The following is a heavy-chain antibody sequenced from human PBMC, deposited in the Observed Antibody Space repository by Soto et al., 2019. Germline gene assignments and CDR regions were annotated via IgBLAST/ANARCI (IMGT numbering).Heavy chain of an antibody. CDR2: IYHSGST. J-gene: IGHJ6*02. D-gene: IGHD2-2*01. CDR3: ARDRIVVVPAALKPYYYYGMYF. CDR1: GGSIGSSNW. V-gene: IGHV4-4*02. Sequence: PSETLSLTCAVSGGSIGSSNWWSWFRQPPGKGLEWIGEIYHSGSTNYNPSLKSRVTISVDKSKNQFSLKLSSVTAADTAVYYCARDRIVVVPAALKPYYYYGMYFRTQRTTVTVS.